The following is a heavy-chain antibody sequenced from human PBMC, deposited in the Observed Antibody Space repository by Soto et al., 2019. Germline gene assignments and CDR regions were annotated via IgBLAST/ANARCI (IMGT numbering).Heavy chain of an antibody. J-gene: IGHJ4*02. CDR3: AKNRGYCSGGSCYFDY. CDR2: ISGSAVST. V-gene: IGHV3-23*01. D-gene: IGHD2-15*01. Sequence: GGSLRLSCAASGFTFSNYAMSWVRQAPGKGLEWVSGISGSAVSTYYADSVKGRFTISRDNSKNTVYLQMNSLRGEDTAVYYCAKNRGYCSGGSCYFDYWGQGALVTVSS. CDR1: GFTFSNYA.